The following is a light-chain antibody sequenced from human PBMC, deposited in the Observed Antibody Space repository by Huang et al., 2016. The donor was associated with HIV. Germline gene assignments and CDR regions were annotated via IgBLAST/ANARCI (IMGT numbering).Light chain of an antibody. CDR3: HQYTKWPSWT. J-gene: IGKJ1*01. CDR2: GAS. CDR1: QSVSSN. Sequence: EIVMTQSPGTLTVSPGERATLSCRASQSVSSNLAWYQQKPGQTARLLIYGASTRATGIPARFSGSGSGTEFTLTISSLQSEDFGVYYCHQYTKWPSWTFGQGTKVEIK. V-gene: IGKV3-15*01.